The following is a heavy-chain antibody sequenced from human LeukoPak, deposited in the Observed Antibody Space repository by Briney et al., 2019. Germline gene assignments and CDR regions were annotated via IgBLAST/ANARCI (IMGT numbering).Heavy chain of an antibody. J-gene: IGHJ6*04. D-gene: IGHD6-19*01. V-gene: IGHV4-4*02. Sequence: SETLSLTCAVSGGSISSSNWWSWVRQPPGEGLEWIGEIDHSGSTNYNPSLKSRVTISVDKSKNQFSLKLSSVTAADTAVYYCARMYSSAYYGMDVWGKGTTVTVSS. CDR2: IDHSGST. CDR3: ARMYSSAYYGMDV. CDR1: GGSISSSNW.